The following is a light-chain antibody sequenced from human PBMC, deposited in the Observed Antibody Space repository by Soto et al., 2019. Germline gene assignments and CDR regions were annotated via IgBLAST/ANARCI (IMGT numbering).Light chain of an antibody. V-gene: IGLV1-40*01. J-gene: IGLJ1*01. Sequence: QSVLTQPPSVSGAPGEKVTISRTGSSSKFGAGYDVHWYLQLPGTAPKLLIYGNTNRPSGVPDRFSGSKSGSSASLAITGLQAEDEADYYCQSHDSSLHASVFGTGTKVTVL. CDR3: QSHDSSLHASV. CDR1: SSKFGAGYD. CDR2: GNT.